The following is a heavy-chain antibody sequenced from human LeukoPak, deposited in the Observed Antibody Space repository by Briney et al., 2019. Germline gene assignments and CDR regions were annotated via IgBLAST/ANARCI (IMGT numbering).Heavy chain of an antibody. D-gene: IGHD1-26*01. CDR2: IKDDGSGQ. Sequence: GGSLRLSCVASGLTFSGQWMSWVRQAPGKGLEWVASIKDDGSGQFYVDSVKGRFTISRDDAKNSLFLQMNSLRAEDTAVYYCAKVVVGASYFDYWGQGTLVTVSS. V-gene: IGHV3-7*01. CDR1: GLTFSGQW. CDR3: AKVVVGASYFDY. J-gene: IGHJ4*02.